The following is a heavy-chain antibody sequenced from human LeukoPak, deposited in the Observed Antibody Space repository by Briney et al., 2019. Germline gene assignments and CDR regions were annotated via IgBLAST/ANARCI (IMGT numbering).Heavy chain of an antibody. Sequence: GGSLRLSCAASGFTFSSYEMNWVRQAPGKGLEWVSYISSSGSTIYYADSVKGRFTISRDNAKNSLYLQMNSLRAEDTAVYYCARGRRGGSYPDYFDYWGQGALVTVSS. CDR2: ISSSGSTI. V-gene: IGHV3-48*03. D-gene: IGHD3-16*02. J-gene: IGHJ4*02. CDR3: ARGRRGGSYPDYFDY. CDR1: GFTFSSYE.